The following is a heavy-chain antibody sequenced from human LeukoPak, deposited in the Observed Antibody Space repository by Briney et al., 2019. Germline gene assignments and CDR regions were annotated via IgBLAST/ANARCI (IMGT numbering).Heavy chain of an antibody. Sequence: SETLSLTCAVYGGSFSGYYWSWIRQPPGKGLEWIGEINHSGSTNYNPSLKSRVTISVDTSKNQFSLKLSSVTAADTAVYYCASQGAYGYWFDPWGPGTLVTVSP. J-gene: IGHJ5*02. V-gene: IGHV4-34*01. CDR3: ASQGAYGYWFDP. CDR1: GGSFSGYY. D-gene: IGHD3-10*01. CDR2: INHSGST.